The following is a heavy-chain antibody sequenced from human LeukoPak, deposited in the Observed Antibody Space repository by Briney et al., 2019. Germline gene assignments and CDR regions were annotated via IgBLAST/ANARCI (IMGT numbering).Heavy chain of an antibody. Sequence: SETLSLTCAVYGGSFSGYYWSWIRQPPGKGLEWIGEINHSGSTNYNPSLKSRVTISVDTSKNQFSLKLSSVTAADTAVYYCASYCSGGSCYSYGYYGMDVWGKGTTVSVSS. D-gene: IGHD2-15*01. CDR3: ASYCSGGSCYSYGYYGMDV. CDR1: GGSFSGYY. J-gene: IGHJ6*04. CDR2: INHSGST. V-gene: IGHV4-34*01.